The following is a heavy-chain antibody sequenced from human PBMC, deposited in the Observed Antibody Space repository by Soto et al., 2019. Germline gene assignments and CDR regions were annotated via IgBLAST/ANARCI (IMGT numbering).Heavy chain of an antibody. J-gene: IGHJ4*02. D-gene: IGHD7-27*01. Sequence: QVQLQESGPGLVKPSQTLSLTCTVSGDSMGSGGHYYNWIRLLPGKGLEWIGYIYYSGATYYNPSLRGRVSISIDTSNNQVSLRLISVTAADTALYFCARDKDLEPTVWGYWGQGTQVTVSS. V-gene: IGHV4-31*03. CDR1: GDSMGSGGHY. CDR3: ARDKDLEPTVWGY. CDR2: IYYSGAT.